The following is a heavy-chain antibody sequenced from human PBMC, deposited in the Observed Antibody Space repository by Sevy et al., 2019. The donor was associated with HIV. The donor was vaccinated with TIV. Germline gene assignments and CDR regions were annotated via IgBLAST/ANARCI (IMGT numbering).Heavy chain of an antibody. D-gene: IGHD3-22*01. V-gene: IGHV1-24*01. CDR3: ATTKDYYDSSGSPFDY. CDR2: FDPEDGEI. CDR1: GYTLSELS. Sequence: ASVKVSCKVSGYTLSELSMHWVRQAPGKGLEWMGSFDPEDGEILHAQKLQGRITMTEDTSTDTAYMELSSLRSEDTAVYYCATTKDYYDSSGSPFDYWGQGTLVTVSS. J-gene: IGHJ4*02.